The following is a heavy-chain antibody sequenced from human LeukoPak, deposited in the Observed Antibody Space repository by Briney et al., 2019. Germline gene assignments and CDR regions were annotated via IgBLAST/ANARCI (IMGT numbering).Heavy chain of an antibody. V-gene: IGHV1-8*01. D-gene: IGHD3-10*01. J-gene: IGHJ3*02. Sequence: ASVKVSCKASGYTFTSYDINWVRQATGQGLEWMGWMNPNSGNTGYAQKFQGRVTITADKSTSTAYMELSSLRSEDTAVYYCARDSGSLDAFDIWGQGTMVTVSS. CDR3: ARDSGSLDAFDI. CDR2: MNPNSGNT. CDR1: GYTFTSYD.